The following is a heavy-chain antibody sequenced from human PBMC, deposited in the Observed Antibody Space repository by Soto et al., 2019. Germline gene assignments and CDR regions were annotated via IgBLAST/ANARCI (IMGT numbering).Heavy chain of an antibody. CDR1: GYTFTSYY. V-gene: IGHV1-46*01. J-gene: IGHJ6*02. CDR3: ARDLKQPVVVVPAVYYYYYGMDV. Sequence: ASVKVSCKASGYTFTSYYMHWVRQAPGQGLEWMGIINPSGGSTSYAQKFQGRVTMTRDTSTSTVYMELSSLRSEDTAVYYCARDLKQPVVVVPAVYYYYYGMDVWGQGTTVTVSS. CDR2: INPSGGST. D-gene: IGHD2-2*01.